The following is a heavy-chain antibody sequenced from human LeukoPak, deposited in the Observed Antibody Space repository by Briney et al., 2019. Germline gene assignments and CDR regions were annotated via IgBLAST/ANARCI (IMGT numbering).Heavy chain of an antibody. CDR3: ARSIQLDPWGAFDI. CDR2: IYPGGTT. D-gene: IGHD1-1*01. CDR1: GITVSNNY. J-gene: IGHJ4*02. V-gene: IGHV3-53*01. Sequence: GGSLRLSCAASGITVSNNYIAWVRQAPGKGLEWVSVIYPGGTTYYPDSVKGRFTFSRDNSKNTLYLQMTSLRAEDTAVYYCARSIQLDPWGAFDIWGQGTLVTVSS.